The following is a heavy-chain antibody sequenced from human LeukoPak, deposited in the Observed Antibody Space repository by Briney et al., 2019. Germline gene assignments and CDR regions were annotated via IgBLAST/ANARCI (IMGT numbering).Heavy chain of an antibody. D-gene: IGHD6-19*01. J-gene: IGHJ4*02. CDR1: GGTFSSYA. CDR3: ARDSIGGWYVRLALDY. Sequence: SVKVSCKASGGTFSSYAISWVRQAPGQGLEWMGGIIPIFGTANYAQKFQGRVTITADESTSTAYMELSSLRSDDTAVYYCARDSIGGWYVRLALDYWGQGTLVTVSS. V-gene: IGHV1-69*13. CDR2: IIPIFGTA.